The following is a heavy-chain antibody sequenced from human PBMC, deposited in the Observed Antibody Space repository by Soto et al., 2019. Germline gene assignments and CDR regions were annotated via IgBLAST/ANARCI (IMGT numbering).Heavy chain of an antibody. CDR3: VSFWPPPYSDALTDYTDAFDY. CDR1: GGSISSDSYY. V-gene: IGHV4-39*01. D-gene: IGHD3-3*01. J-gene: IGHJ4*02. CDR2: IFYSGST. Sequence: SETLSLTCTVSGGSISSDSYYWGWIRQSPEKGLEWIASIFYSGSTYYNPTLKIRLLISVDTSRSQFALKLSSVTAADTALYYCVSFWPPPYSDALTDYTDAFDYWGKGMMVTVSS.